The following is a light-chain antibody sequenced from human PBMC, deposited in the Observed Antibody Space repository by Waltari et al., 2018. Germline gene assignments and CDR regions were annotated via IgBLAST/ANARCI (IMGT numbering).Light chain of an antibody. J-gene: IGLJ3*02. V-gene: IGLV2-14*03. CDR1: SSDVGGYTY. CDR2: DVS. Sequence: QSALTQPASVSGSPGQSITISCTGTSSDVGGYTYVSWYQQHPGKAPKPMIYDVSNRPSGVSNRFSGSKSGNTASLTISGLQAEDEADYYCSSYTSSSTLWVFGGGTKLTVL. CDR3: SSYTSSSTLWV.